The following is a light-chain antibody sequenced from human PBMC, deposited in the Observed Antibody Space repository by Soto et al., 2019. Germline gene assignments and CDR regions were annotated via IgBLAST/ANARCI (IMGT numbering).Light chain of an antibody. V-gene: IGLV2-8*01. CDR2: EVS. J-gene: IGLJ3*02. CDR3: SSYAGSNSLV. CDR1: GSDIAVYNY. Sequence: QSALTQPPSASGSPGQSVIISCAGTGSDIAVYNYVSWYQQHPGKAPKLIIFEVSKRPSGVPDRFSGSKSGNTASLTVSGLQADDEADYYCSSYAGSNSLVFGGGTKVTVL.